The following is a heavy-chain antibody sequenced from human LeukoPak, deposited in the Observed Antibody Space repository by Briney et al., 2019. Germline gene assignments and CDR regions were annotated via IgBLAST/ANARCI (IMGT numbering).Heavy chain of an antibody. CDR2: IYYSGST. J-gene: IGHJ5*02. Sequence: SETLSPTCTVSGGSISSYYWSWIRQPPGKGLEWIGYIYYSGSTNNNPSLKSRVTISVDTSKNQFSLKLSSVTAADTAVYYCVRVMGSGSFPNWFDPWGQGTLVTVSS. CDR1: GGSISSYY. D-gene: IGHD3-10*01. V-gene: IGHV4-59*01. CDR3: VRVMGSGSFPNWFDP.